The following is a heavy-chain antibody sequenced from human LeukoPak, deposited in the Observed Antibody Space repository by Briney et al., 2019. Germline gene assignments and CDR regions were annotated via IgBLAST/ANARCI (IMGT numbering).Heavy chain of an antibody. J-gene: IGHJ4*02. CDR2: INPSGGST. D-gene: IGHD6-13*01. CDR3: ARESAAAGTFAPDY. CDR1: GYSFSTCD. Sequence: ASVTVSCKASGYSFSTCDINWVRQAPGQGLEWMGIINPSGGSTSYAQKFQGRVTMTRDTSTSTVYMELSSLRSEDTAVYYCARESAAAGTFAPDYWGQGTLVTVSS. V-gene: IGHV1-46*01.